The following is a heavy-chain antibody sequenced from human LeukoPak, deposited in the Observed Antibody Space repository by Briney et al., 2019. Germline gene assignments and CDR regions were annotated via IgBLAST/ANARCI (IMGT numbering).Heavy chain of an antibody. CDR2: MNPNSGNT. CDR3: ARWGGTITGDAFDI. J-gene: IGHJ3*02. D-gene: IGHD5-24*01. Sequence: ASVKVSCKASGYTFTSYDINWVRQATGQGLEWMGWMNPNSGNTGYAQKFQGRVTMTRNTSISTAYMELSSLRSEDTAVYYCARWGGTITGDAFDIWGQGTMVTVSS. V-gene: IGHV1-8*01. CDR1: GYTFTSYD.